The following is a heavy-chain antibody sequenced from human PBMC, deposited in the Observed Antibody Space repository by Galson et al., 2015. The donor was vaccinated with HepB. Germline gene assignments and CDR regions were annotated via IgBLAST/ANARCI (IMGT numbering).Heavy chain of an antibody. CDR3: ARQGFGELLVDY. V-gene: IGHV3-11*06. J-gene: IGHJ4*02. Sequence: SLRLSCAASGFTFSDYYMSWIRQAPGKGLEWVSYISSSSSYTNYADSVKGRFTISRDNAKNSLYLQMNSLRAEDTAVYYCARQGFGELLVDYWGQGTLVTVSS. CDR2: ISSSSSYT. CDR1: GFTFSDYY. D-gene: IGHD3-10*01.